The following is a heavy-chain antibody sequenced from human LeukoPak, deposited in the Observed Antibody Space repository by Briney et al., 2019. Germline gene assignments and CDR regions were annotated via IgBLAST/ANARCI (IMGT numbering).Heavy chain of an antibody. CDR2: ISPSGGIT. D-gene: IGHD2-15*01. V-gene: IGHV3-23*01. Sequence: PGGSLRLSCAASGFTFSSHGMNWVRQAPGKGLEWVSGISPSGGITYYTDSVKGRFTISRDNSKNTLYLQMDSLRAEDTAVYYCAKNGDRGAYCSGGSCYPYYYYYMDVWGKGTTVTISS. J-gene: IGHJ6*03. CDR3: AKNGDRGAYCSGGSCYPYYYYYMDV. CDR1: GFTFSSHG.